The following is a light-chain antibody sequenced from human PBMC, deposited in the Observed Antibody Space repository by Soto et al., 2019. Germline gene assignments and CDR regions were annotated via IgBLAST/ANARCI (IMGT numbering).Light chain of an antibody. Sequence: QSALTQPASVSGSPGQSITISCTGISSDVGGYNYVSWYQQHPGKAPKLMIYDVSNRPSGVSNRFSGSKSGNTASLTISGLQAEDEADYHCSSYRSSSTLVVFGGGTKLTVL. CDR2: DVS. V-gene: IGLV2-14*01. CDR3: SSYRSSSTLVV. CDR1: SSDVGGYNY. J-gene: IGLJ2*01.